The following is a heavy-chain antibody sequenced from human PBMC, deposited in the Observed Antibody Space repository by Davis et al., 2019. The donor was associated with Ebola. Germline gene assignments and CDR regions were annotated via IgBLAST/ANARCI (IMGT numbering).Heavy chain of an antibody. J-gene: IGHJ6*02. V-gene: IGHV3-11*01. CDR1: GFTLSDYY. CDR2: IRSSDTTI. Sequence: GGSLRLSCAASGFTLSDYYMSWIRQAPGKGLEWVSSIRSSDTTIYYSDSVKGRFTVSRDNAKNSLYLQMNSLRAEDTAVYYCARDKRSSWYGGMDVWGQGTTVTVSS. D-gene: IGHD6-19*01. CDR3: ARDKRSSWYGGMDV.